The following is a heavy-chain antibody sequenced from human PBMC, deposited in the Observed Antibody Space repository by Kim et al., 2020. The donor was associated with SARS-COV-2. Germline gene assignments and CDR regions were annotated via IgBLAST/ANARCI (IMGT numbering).Heavy chain of an antibody. CDR3: AKERLEEGACDY. D-gene: IGHD1-26*01. J-gene: IGHJ4*02. V-gene: IGHV3-23*01. CDR1: GFIFRTYA. Sequence: GGSLRLSCAASGFIFRTYAMNWVRQAPGKGLEWISSISGNGISTYYADPVKGRFTNSRDKPKNTVFLQLDRLTAEDTAIYYCAKERLEEGACDYLGQG. CDR2: ISGNGIST.